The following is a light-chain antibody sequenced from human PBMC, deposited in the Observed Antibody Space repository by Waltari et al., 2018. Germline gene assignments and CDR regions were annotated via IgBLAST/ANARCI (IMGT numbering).Light chain of an antibody. CDR3: QHYVRLPAT. CDR2: GTS. V-gene: IGKV3-20*01. Sequence: EIVLTQSPGTLSLSPGERATLSCRASQSVSRALAWYQQKPGQAPRLLIYGTSNRATGLPDRFSGSGSGTDFSLTISRLEPEDVAVYFCQHYVRLPATFGQGTKVEIK. CDR1: QSVSRA. J-gene: IGKJ1*01.